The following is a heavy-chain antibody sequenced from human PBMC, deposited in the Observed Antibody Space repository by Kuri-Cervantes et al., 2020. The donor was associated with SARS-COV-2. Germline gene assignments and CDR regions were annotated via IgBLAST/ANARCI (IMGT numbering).Heavy chain of an antibody. Sequence: GESLKISCAASGFTFSSYSMNWVRQAPGKGLEWVAVISYDGSNKYYADSVKGRFTISRDNSKNTLYLQMNSLRAEDTAVYYCARNYGGSYLGYFDYWGQGTLVTVSS. CDR3: ARNYGGSYLGYFDY. J-gene: IGHJ4*02. CDR2: ISYDGSNK. CDR1: GFTFSSYS. D-gene: IGHD1-26*01. V-gene: IGHV3-30*03.